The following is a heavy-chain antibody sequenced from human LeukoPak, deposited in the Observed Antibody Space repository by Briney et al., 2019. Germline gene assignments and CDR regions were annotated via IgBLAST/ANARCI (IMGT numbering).Heavy chain of an antibody. CDR1: GGSISTNTYY. CDR3: ARVTYNGYQHFDY. CDR2: IHHRGTT. J-gene: IGHJ4*02. Sequence: SETLSLTCIVSGGSISTNTYYWGWIRLSPGKGLEWIGEIHHRGTTYYNPSLRSRVTISVDTSKNQFSLRLTSVTAADTAVYYCARVTYNGYQHFDYWGQGNVVTVS. V-gene: IGHV4-39*07. D-gene: IGHD3-10*01.